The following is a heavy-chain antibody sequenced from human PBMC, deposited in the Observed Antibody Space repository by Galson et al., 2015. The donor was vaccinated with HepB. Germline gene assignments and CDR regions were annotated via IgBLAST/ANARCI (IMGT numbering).Heavy chain of an antibody. Sequence: SVKVSCKASGYTFTSYGISWVRQAPGQGLEWMGWISAYNGNTNYAQKLQGRVTMTTDTSTSTAYMELRSLRSDDTAVYYCAREGEQWLVHRGGEEFDPWGQGTLVTVSS. CDR2: ISAYNGNT. J-gene: IGHJ5*02. CDR1: GYTFTSYG. CDR3: AREGEQWLVHRGGEEFDP. D-gene: IGHD6-19*01. V-gene: IGHV1-18*04.